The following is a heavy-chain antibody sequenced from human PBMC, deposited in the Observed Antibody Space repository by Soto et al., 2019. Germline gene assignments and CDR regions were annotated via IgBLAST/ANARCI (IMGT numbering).Heavy chain of an antibody. D-gene: IGHD6-6*01. Sequence: EVQLLESGGGLVQPGGSLRLSCAASQFTFSYYAMGWVRQAPGKGLEWVSLISGAGGSTNYADSVKGRFATSRDTSENTLYLQMNSLSAEDTAVYYCAKGRPPFDLWGRGTLVIVSS. CDR1: QFTFSYYA. CDR2: ISGAGGST. J-gene: IGHJ2*01. CDR3: AKGRPPFDL. V-gene: IGHV3-23*01.